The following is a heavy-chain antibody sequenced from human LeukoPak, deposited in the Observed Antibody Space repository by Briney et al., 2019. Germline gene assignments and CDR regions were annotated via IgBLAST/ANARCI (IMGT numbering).Heavy chain of an antibody. J-gene: IGHJ6*03. CDR2: INTNTGNP. CDR1: GYTFTSYA. Sequence: ASVKVSCKASGYTFTSYAMNWVRQAPGQGLEWMGWINTNTGNPTYAQGFTGRFVFSLDTSVSTAYLQISSLKAEDTAVYYCASAAAAGTHYHMDVWGKGTTVTVSS. V-gene: IGHV7-4-1*02. CDR3: ASAAAAGTHYHMDV. D-gene: IGHD6-13*01.